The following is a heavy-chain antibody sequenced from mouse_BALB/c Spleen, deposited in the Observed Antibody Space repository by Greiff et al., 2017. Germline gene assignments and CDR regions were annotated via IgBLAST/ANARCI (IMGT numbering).Heavy chain of an antibody. Sequence: DVMLVESGGGLVKPGGSLKLSCAASGFTFSSYTMSWVRQTPEKRLEWVATISSGGGNTYYPDSVKGRFTISRDNAKNNLYLQMSSLRSEDTALYYCARFITTATGAMDYWGQGTSVTVSS. CDR1: GFTFSSYT. J-gene: IGHJ4*01. CDR3: ARFITTATGAMDY. V-gene: IGHV5-9*03. D-gene: IGHD1-2*01. CDR2: ISSGGGNT.